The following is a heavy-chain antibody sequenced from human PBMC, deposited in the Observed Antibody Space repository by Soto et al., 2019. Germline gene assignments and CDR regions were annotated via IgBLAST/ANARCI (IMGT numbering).Heavy chain of an antibody. D-gene: IGHD1-26*01. CDR2: IVVGSGNT. Sequence: QMQLVQSGPEVKKPGTSVKVSCKASGFTFTSSAVQWVRQARGQRLEWIGWIVVGSGNTNYAQKFQQRVTLAQDMSTSTAYMDLSSLRSDDTAVYYCPALRVGASRLDYLGQGTLVTVSS. CDR3: PALRVGASRLDY. V-gene: IGHV1-58*01. J-gene: IGHJ4*02. CDR1: GFTFTSSA.